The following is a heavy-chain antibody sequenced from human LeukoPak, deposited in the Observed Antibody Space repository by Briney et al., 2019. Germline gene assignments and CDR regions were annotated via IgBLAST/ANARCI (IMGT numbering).Heavy chain of an antibody. J-gene: IGHJ6*02. Sequence: ASVKVSCKASGGTFSSYAISWVRQAPGQGLEWMGRIIPILGKANYAQKFQGRVTITADKSTSTAYMELSSLRSEDTAVYYCARVLPLVSDVRQYSSSWPVWGYYGMDVWGQGTTVTVSS. V-gene: IGHV1-69*04. CDR2: IIPILGKA. CDR3: ARVLPLVSDVRQYSSSWPVWGYYGMDV. CDR1: GGTFSSYA. D-gene: IGHD6-13*01.